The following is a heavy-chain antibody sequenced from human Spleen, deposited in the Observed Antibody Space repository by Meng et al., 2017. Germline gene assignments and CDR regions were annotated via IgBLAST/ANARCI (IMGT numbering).Heavy chain of an antibody. CDR1: GGSISSGSYY. Sequence: GSLRLSCTVSGGSISSGSYYWGWIRQPPGKGLEWIGSIFYSGRTYYTPSLKSRVTISLDTSKNQFSLKLSSVTAADTAVYYCARDGDWGGHAFDYWGQGTLVTVSS. D-gene: IGHD7-27*01. CDR3: ARDGDWGGHAFDY. J-gene: IGHJ4*02. CDR2: IFYSGRT. V-gene: IGHV4-39*07.